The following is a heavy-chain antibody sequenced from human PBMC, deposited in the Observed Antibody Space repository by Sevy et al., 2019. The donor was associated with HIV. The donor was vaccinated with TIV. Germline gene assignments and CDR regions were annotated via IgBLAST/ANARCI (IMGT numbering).Heavy chain of an antibody. CDR2: ISSSSPYI. V-gene: IGHV3-21*01. Sequence: GGSLRLSCAASGFTIRTYNMNWVRQAPGKGLEWVSSISSSSPYIYYADSVKGRFTISRDNAKNSRYLQMSSLRAEDTAVYYCARDLVIPATTDYFYYGMDVWGQGTTVTVSS. J-gene: IGHJ6*02. CDR3: ARDLVIPATTDYFYYGMDV. D-gene: IGHD2-15*01. CDR1: GFTIRTYN.